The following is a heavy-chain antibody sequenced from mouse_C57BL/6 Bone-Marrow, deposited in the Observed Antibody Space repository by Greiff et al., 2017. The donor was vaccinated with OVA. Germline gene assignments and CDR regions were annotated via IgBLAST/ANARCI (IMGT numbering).Heavy chain of an antibody. J-gene: IGHJ4*01. CDR1: GFTFSSYA. Sequence: EVQRVESGGGLVKPGGSLKLSCAASGFTFSSYAMSWVRQTPEKRLEWVATISDGGSYTYYPDNVKGRFTISRDNAKNNLYLPMSHLKSEDTAMYYCARDPGGSLYYYAMDYWGQGTSVTVSS. CDR3: ARDPGGSLYYYAMDY. CDR2: ISDGGSYT. D-gene: IGHD1-1*01. V-gene: IGHV5-4*01.